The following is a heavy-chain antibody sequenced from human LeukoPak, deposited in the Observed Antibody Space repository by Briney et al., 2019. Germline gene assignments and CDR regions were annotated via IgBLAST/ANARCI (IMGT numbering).Heavy chain of an antibody. V-gene: IGHV5-10-1*01. CDR2: IDPSDSYT. Sequence: GESLKISCKGSGYCFTTYWISWVRQMPGKGLEWVGRIDPSDSYTNYSPSFQGHVTISADKSISTAYLQWSSLKASDTAMYYCAREGADVVVPAAIALRGMDVWGKGTTVTVSS. CDR1: GYCFTTYW. D-gene: IGHD2-2*01. CDR3: AREGADVVVPAAIALRGMDV. J-gene: IGHJ6*04.